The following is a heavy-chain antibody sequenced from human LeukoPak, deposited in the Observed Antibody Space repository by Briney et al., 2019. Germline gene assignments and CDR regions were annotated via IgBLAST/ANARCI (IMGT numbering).Heavy chain of an antibody. CDR1: GFTFSGSA. V-gene: IGHV3-73*01. D-gene: IGHD3-10*01. Sequence: GGSLRLSCAASGFTFSGSALHWVRQASGKGLEWVGRIRSTANGYATAYAASVKGRFTISRDDSKNTAYLQMDSLKTEDTAVYYCTRNYYGSGSYADFDYWGQGTLVTVSS. CDR3: TRNYYGSGSYADFDY. CDR2: IRSTANGYAT. J-gene: IGHJ4*02.